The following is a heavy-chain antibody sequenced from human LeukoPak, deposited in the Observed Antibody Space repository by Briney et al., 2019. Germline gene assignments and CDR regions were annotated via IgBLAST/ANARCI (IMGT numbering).Heavy chain of an antibody. CDR2: ISAYNGNT. CDR1: GYTFTSYG. V-gene: IGHV1-18*01. Sequence: ASVKVSCKASGYTFTSYGISWVRQAPGQGLEWMGWISAYNGNTNYAQKLQGRVTMTTDTSTSTAYMELRSLRSDDTAVYYCARDTFGIQLWLPFDYWGQGTLVTVSS. CDR3: ARDTFGIQLWLPFDY. J-gene: IGHJ4*02. D-gene: IGHD5-18*01.